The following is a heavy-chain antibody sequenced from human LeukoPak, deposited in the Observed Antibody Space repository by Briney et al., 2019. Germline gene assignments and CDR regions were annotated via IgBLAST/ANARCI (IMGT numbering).Heavy chain of an antibody. CDR3: ARDRIGYSYGIDH. D-gene: IGHD5-18*01. Sequence: GGSLRLSCAASGFTFSSFEMNWLRQAPGKGLEWVSYIRSSGSTTYYADSVEGRFTITRDNAKSSLYLQMNSLRDEDTAIYYCARDRIGYSYGIDHWGQGTLVTVSS. J-gene: IGHJ4*02. CDR1: GFTFSSFE. CDR2: IRSSGSTT. V-gene: IGHV3-48*03.